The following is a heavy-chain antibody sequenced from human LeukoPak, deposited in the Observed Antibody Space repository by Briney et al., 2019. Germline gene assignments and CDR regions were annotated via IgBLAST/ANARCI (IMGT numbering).Heavy chain of an antibody. Sequence: SETLSLTCTVSGGSISSYYWSWIRQPAGKGLEWIGRIYTSGSTNYNPSLKSRVTMSVDTSKKQFSLELSSVTAADTAVYYCARDGHYYDSSAPTFGNWFDPWGQGTLVTASS. CDR1: GGSISSYY. D-gene: IGHD3-22*01. CDR3: ARDGHYYDSSAPTFGNWFDP. CDR2: IYTSGST. V-gene: IGHV4-4*07. J-gene: IGHJ5*02.